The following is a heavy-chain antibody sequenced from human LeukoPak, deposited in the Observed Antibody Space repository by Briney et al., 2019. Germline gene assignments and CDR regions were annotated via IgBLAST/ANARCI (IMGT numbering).Heavy chain of an antibody. Sequence: GASVRVSCKTSGYSFTSHGFSWVRQAPGQGLEWIGFINVARGNTLYAQSLQGRVTITTDTSTATAYMELGSLISDDTAVYYCARDVGGNSFDYWGQGTLVTVSS. V-gene: IGHV1-18*01. CDR2: INVARGNT. J-gene: IGHJ4*02. CDR1: GYSFTSHG. CDR3: ARDVGGNSFDY. D-gene: IGHD1-1*01.